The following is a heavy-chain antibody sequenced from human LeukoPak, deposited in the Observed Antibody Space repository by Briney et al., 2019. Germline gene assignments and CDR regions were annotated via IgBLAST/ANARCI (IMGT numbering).Heavy chain of an antibody. CDR1: GFTFSSYA. CDR3: ATEGSYGQGLDP. CDR2: ISYDGSNK. V-gene: IGHV3-30*04. Sequence: GRSLRLSCAASGFTFSSYAMHWVRQAPGKGLEWVAVISYDGSNKYYADSVKGRFTISRDNSKNTLYLQMNSLRAEDTAVYYCATEGSYGQGLDPWGQGTLVTVSS. D-gene: IGHD5-18*01. J-gene: IGHJ5*02.